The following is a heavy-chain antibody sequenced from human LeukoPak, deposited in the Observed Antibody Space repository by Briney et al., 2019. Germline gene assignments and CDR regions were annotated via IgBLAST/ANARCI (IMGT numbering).Heavy chain of an antibody. D-gene: IGHD5-24*01. CDR3: ARDEVVGYNSHYYYGMDV. J-gene: IGHJ6*02. CDR1: GFTFSSYA. CDR2: ISYDGSNK. V-gene: IGHV3-30*04. Sequence: GVSLRLSCAASGFTFSSYAMHWVRQAPGKGLEWVAVISYDGSNKYYAGSVKGRFTISRDNSKNTLYLQMNSLRAEDTAVYYCARDEVVGYNSHYYYGMDVWGQGTTVTVSS.